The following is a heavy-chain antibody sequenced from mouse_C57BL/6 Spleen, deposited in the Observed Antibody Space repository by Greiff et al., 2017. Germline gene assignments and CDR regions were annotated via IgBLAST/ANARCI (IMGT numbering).Heavy chain of an antibody. V-gene: IGHV1-64*01. J-gene: IGHJ2*01. CDR3: ARSGGSDFDY. CDR1: GYTFTSYW. CDR2: IHHNSGST. Sequence: QVQLQQPGAELVKPGASVKLSCKASGYTFTSYWMHWVKQRPGQGLEWIGMIHHNSGSTNYNEKFKSKATLTVDKSSSTAYMQLSSLTSEDSAVYYCARSGGSDFDYWGQGTTLTVSS. D-gene: IGHD1-1*02.